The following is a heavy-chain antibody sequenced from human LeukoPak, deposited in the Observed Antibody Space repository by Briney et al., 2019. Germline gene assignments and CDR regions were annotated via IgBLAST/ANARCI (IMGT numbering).Heavy chain of an antibody. Sequence: PGGSLRLSCAASGFTFSSYSMNWVRQAPGKGLEWVSSISSSSSYIYYADSVKGRFTISRDNAKNSLYLQMNSLRAEDTAVYYCARGGIAGATDAFDIWGQGTMVTVSS. D-gene: IGHD1-26*01. CDR2: ISSSSSYI. CDR1: GFTFSSYS. CDR3: ARGGIAGATDAFDI. V-gene: IGHV3-21*01. J-gene: IGHJ3*02.